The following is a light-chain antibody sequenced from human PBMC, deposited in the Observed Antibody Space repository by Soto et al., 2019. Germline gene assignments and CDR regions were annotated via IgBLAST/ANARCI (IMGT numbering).Light chain of an antibody. CDR3: QQYDSSPRA. CDR1: QSLSSNY. J-gene: IGKJ2*01. CDR2: GAS. V-gene: IGKV3-20*01. Sequence: EIVLTQSPGTLSFSPGERATLSCRVSQSLSSNYLAWYQQKPGQAPRLLIYGASSRATGIPDRFSGSGSGTDFTLTITRLEPEDFAVYYCQQYDSSPRAFGQGTKLEIK.